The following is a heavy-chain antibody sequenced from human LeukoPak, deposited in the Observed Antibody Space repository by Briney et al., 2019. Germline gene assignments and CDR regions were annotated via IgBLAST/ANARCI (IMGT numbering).Heavy chain of an antibody. CDR1: GYPFTSFG. CDR3: ARDRVCDYSNPRGFDY. V-gene: IGHV1-18*03. D-gene: IGHD4-11*01. J-gene: IGHJ4*02. CDR2: ISGYNGKT. Sequence: ASVKVSCKASGYPFTSFGISWVRQAPGQGLEWMGWISGYNGKTKYADNLQGRVTTTTDTSTSTAYMELGSLRSDDMAVYYCARDRVCDYSNPRGFDYWGQGTLVTVSS.